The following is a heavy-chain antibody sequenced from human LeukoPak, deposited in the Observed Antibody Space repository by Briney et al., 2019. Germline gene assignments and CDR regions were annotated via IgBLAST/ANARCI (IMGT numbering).Heavy chain of an antibody. CDR1: GGTFSSYA. J-gene: IGHJ1*01. CDR2: TIPILGIA. V-gene: IGHV1-69*04. Sequence: ASVKVSCKASGGTFSSYAISWVRQAPGQGLEWMGRTIPILGIANYAQKFQGRVTITADKSTSTAYMELSSLRSEDTAVYYCAREGIAAAGFSEYFQHWGQGTLVTVSS. D-gene: IGHD6-13*01. CDR3: AREGIAAAGFSEYFQH.